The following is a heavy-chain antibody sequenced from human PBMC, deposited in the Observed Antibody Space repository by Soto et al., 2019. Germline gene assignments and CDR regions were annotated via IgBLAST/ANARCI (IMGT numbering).Heavy chain of an antibody. Sequence: QVQLVQSGAEVKKSGSSVKVACKVSGDTFSNYAINWVRRAPGQGLEWMGAIVPIFRTTNYAQKFQGRVTITADESTITVYMELSRLRSDDTATYYCAREASAPGTFREDASDIWGQGTKVTVSS. D-gene: IGHD1-7*01. J-gene: IGHJ3*02. CDR1: GDTFSNYA. V-gene: IGHV1-69*12. CDR2: IVPIFRTT. CDR3: AREASAPGTFREDASDI.